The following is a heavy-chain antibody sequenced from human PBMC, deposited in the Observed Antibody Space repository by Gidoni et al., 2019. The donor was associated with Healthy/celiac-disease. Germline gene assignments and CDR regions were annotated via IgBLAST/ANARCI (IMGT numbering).Heavy chain of an antibody. CDR1: VFTFSSYS. CDR3: ARDGGARGGTG. D-gene: IGHD1-26*01. CDR2: ISSSSSYI. V-gene: IGHV3-21*01. J-gene: IGHJ4*02. Sequence: EVQLVESGGGLVKPGGSRRLSCAGSVFTFSSYSMNWVRQAPGKGLEWVSSISSSSSYIYDTDSVKGRFTISRDNAKNSLYLQMNSLRAEDTAVYYCARDGGARGGTGWGQGTLVTVSS.